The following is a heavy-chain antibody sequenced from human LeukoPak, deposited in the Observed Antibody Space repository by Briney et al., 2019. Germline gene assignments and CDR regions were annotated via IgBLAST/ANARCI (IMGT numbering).Heavy chain of an antibody. CDR2: ISGSGGST. CDR3: AKNGYSSGWYDF. J-gene: IGHJ5*01. Sequence: GGSLRLSCAASGFTFSSYAMSWVPPAPGKGLEWVSAISGSGGSTYYADSVKGRFTISRDNSKNTLYLQMNSLRADDTAVYYCAKNGYSSGWYDFWGQGTLVTVSS. V-gene: IGHV3-23*01. D-gene: IGHD6-19*01. CDR1: GFTFSSYA.